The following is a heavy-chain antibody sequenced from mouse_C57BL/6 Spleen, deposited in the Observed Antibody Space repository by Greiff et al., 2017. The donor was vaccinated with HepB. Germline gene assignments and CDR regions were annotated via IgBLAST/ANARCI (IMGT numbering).Heavy chain of an antibody. CDR3: ALNWDGDWYFDV. J-gene: IGHJ1*03. CDR2: INPNNGGT. V-gene: IGHV1-22*01. CDR1: GYTFTDYN. D-gene: IGHD4-1*01. Sequence: VQLQQSGPELVKPGASVKMSCKASGYTFTDYNMHWVKQSHGKSLEWIGYINPNNGGTSYNQKFKGKATLTVNKSSSTAYMELRSLTSEDSAVYYCALNWDGDWYFDVWGTGTTVTVSS.